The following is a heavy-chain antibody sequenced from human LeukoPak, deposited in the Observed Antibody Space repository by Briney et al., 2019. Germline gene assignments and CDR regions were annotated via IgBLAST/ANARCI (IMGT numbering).Heavy chain of an antibody. Sequence: GRSLRLSCAASGFTFDDYAMHWARQAPGKGLEWVSGISWNSGSIGYADSVKGRFTISRDNAKNSLYLQMNSLRAEDTALYYCAKGSQRWLQLIDYWGQGTLVTVSS. CDR2: ISWNSGSI. V-gene: IGHV3-9*01. J-gene: IGHJ4*02. CDR3: AKGSQRWLQLIDY. D-gene: IGHD5-24*01. CDR1: GFTFDDYA.